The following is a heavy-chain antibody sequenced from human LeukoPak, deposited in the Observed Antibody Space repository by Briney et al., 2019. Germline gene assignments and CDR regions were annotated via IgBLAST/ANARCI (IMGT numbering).Heavy chain of an antibody. V-gene: IGHV1-69*04. CDR1: GGTFSSYA. J-gene: IGHJ4*02. D-gene: IGHD3-22*01. CDR3: ARGDYYDSSAATLIDY. Sequence: WASVKVSCKASGGTFSSYAISWVRQAPGQGLEWMGRIIPILGIANYAQKFQGRVTITADKSTSTAYMELSSLRSEDTAVYYCARGDYYDSSAATLIDYWGQGTLVTVSS. CDR2: IIPILGIA.